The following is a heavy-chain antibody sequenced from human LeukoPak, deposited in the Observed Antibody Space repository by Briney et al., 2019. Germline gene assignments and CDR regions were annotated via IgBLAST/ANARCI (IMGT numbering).Heavy chain of an antibody. CDR1: GGSISSGDYY. CDR3: ARDRLPGPR. J-gene: IGHJ4*02. D-gene: IGHD2-21*01. CDR2: IYYSGST. V-gene: IGHV4-30-4*01. Sequence: PSQTPSLTCTVPGGSISSGDYYWSWIRQPPGKGLEWIGYIYYSGSTYDNPSLKSRVTISVDTSKNQFYLKLSSVTAADTAVYYCARDRLPGPRWGQGTLVTVPS.